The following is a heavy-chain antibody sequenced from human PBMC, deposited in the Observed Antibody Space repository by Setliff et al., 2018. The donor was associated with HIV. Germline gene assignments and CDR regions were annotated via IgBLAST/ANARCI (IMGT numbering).Heavy chain of an antibody. V-gene: IGHV3-20*04. Sequence: GGSLRLSCTASGFMFADYGMSWVRQAPGKGLEWVSGIHWNGGVMGYVDSTRGRFTISRDNVRNSLYLQMDSLTPEDTAIYYCARKAGTTLHYHYYYMDVWGKGTTVTVSS. CDR3: ARKAGTTLHYHYYYMDV. CDR1: GFMFADYG. D-gene: IGHD1-7*01. J-gene: IGHJ6*03. CDR2: IHWNGGVM.